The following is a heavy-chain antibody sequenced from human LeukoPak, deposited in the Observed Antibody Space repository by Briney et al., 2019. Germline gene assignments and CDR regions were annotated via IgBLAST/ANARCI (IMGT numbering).Heavy chain of an antibody. D-gene: IGHD3-22*01. V-gene: IGHV1-18*01. CDR3: ARDMRDSSGYWVYYFDY. CDR1: GGTFSSYA. CDR2: ISAYNGNT. Sequence: ASVKVSCKASGGTFSSYAISWVRQAPGQGLEWMGWISAYNGNTNYAQKLQGRVTMTTDTSTSTAYMELRSLRSDDTAVYYCARDMRDSSGYWVYYFDYWGQGTLVTVSS. J-gene: IGHJ4*02.